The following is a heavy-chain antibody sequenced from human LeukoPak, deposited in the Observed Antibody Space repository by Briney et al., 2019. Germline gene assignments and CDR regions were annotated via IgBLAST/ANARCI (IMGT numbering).Heavy chain of an antibody. CDR3: AKVLVDYGDHFDY. CDR1: GFTFSGYN. CDR2: ISYDGSNK. D-gene: IGHD4-17*01. J-gene: IGHJ4*02. V-gene: IGHV3-30*18. Sequence: GGSLRLSCAASGFTFSGYNMNWVRQAPGKGLEWVAVISYDGSNKYYADSVKGRFTISRDNSKNTLYLQLNSLRAEDTAVYYCAKVLVDYGDHFDYWGQGTLVPVSS.